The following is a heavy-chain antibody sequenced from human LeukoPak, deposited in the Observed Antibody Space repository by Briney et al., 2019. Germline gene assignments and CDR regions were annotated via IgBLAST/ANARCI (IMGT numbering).Heavy chain of an antibody. D-gene: IGHD6-6*01. V-gene: IGHV3-21*01. CDR3: AREYEYSTSGAGY. CDR1: GFPFSGYS. Sequence: GGSLRLSCAGSGFPFSGYSMNWVRQTPGKGLEWVSSMSILSGITYYAESVKGRFTVSRDNAKNLLHLQMNSLRVEDTAIYYCAREYEYSTSGAGYWGQGTLVTVSS. J-gene: IGHJ4*02. CDR2: MSILSGIT.